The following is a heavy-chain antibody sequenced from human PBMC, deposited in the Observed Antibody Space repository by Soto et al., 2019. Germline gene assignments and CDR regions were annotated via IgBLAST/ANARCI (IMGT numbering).Heavy chain of an antibody. Sequence: GGSLRLSCAASGFTFSSYAMHWVRQAPGKGLEWVAVISYDGSNKYYADSVKGRFTISRDNSKNTLYLQMNSLRAEDTAVYYCARDLAPYYDFWSGYGGDYWGQGTLVTVSS. CDR1: GFTFSSYA. CDR3: ARDLAPYYDFWSGYGGDY. CDR2: ISYDGSNK. V-gene: IGHV3-30-3*01. J-gene: IGHJ4*02. D-gene: IGHD3-3*01.